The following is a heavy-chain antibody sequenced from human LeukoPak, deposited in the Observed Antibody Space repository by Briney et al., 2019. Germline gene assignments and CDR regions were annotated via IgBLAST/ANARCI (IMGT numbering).Heavy chain of an antibody. V-gene: IGHV3-21*01. CDR3: ARYYGSGSPLDY. Sequence: GGSLRLSCAASGFTFSSYSMNWVRQAPGKGLEWVSSISSSSSYIYYADSVKGRFTISRGNAKNSLYLQMNSLRAEDTAVYYCARYYGSGSPLDYWGQGTLVTVSS. CDR2: ISSSSSYI. CDR1: GFTFSSYS. J-gene: IGHJ4*02. D-gene: IGHD3-10*01.